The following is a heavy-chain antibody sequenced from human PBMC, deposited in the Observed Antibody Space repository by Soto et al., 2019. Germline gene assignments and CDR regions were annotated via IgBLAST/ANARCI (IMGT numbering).Heavy chain of an antibody. J-gene: IGHJ6*02. Sequence: PSETLSLTCTVSGGSISSYYWSWIRQPPGKGLEWIGYIYYSGSTNYNPSLKSRVTISVDTSKNQFSLKLSSVTAADTAVYYCARGVGIAVFYYYYGMDVWGQGTTVTVS. V-gene: IGHV4-59*01. D-gene: IGHD6-19*01. CDR3: ARGVGIAVFYYYYGMDV. CDR2: IYYSGST. CDR1: GGSISSYY.